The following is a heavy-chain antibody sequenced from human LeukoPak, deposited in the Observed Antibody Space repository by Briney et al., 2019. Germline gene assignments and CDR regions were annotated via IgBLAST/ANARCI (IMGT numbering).Heavy chain of an antibody. D-gene: IGHD4-17*01. V-gene: IGHV3-48*03. CDR3: ARGDPYADL. J-gene: IGHJ5*02. CDR2: ITISVHTK. CDR1: GFDLSTYE. Sequence: PGGSLRLSCAASGFDLSTYEMNWVRQATGKGLEWFADITISVHTKNYADSVKGRFTISRDNASTSLHLQMNSLRVEATGVSYFARGDPYADLWGQGTLVTVSS.